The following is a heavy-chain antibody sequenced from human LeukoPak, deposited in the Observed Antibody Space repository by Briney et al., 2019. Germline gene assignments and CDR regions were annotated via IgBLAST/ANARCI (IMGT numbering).Heavy chain of an antibody. CDR2: ISGSGGST. CDR1: GFTFSTYA. CDR3: AGGSGLEPLFAP. J-gene: IGHJ5*02. V-gene: IGHV3-23*01. D-gene: IGHD2-8*02. Sequence: PGGSLRPSCAASGFTFSTYAMSWVRQAPGKGLEWVSAISGSGGSTYYADSVKGRLTISRDNSKNTLYLQMNTLRAEETALYYCAGGSGLEPLFAPWGQGALVTVSS.